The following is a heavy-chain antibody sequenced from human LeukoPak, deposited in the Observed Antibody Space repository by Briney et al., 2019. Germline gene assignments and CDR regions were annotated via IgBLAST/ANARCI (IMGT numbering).Heavy chain of an antibody. CDR1: GFTFSTYA. D-gene: IGHD1-26*01. Sequence: GGSLRLSCAASGFTFSTYAMTWVRQAPGKGLEWVSGISTSGDRTYYADSVKGRFTISRDNSKNTLYLQMNSLRAEDTAEYYCARSAVGTSCCTAVDYWGQGTLITVSS. V-gene: IGHV3-23*01. CDR2: ISTSGDRT. CDR3: ARSAVGTSCCTAVDY. J-gene: IGHJ4*02.